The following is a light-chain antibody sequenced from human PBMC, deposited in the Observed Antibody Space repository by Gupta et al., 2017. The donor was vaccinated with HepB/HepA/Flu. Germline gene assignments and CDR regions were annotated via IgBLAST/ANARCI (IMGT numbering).Light chain of an antibody. CDR1: SSDVGGYNY. CDR2: DVS. CDR3: SSYTSSSTLV. V-gene: IGLV2-14*01. J-gene: IGLJ3*02. Sequence: QSALNQPASVSGSPGQSITLSCTGTSSDVGGYNYVYWYQQHPGKAPKLMIYDVSNRPSGVSNLFSGSNSGNTASLTIAGLEAEDDADYYCSSYTSSSTLVFGGGTKLTVL.